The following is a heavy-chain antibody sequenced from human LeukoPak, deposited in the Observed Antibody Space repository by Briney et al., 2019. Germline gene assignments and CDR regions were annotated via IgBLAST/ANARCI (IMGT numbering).Heavy chain of an antibody. V-gene: IGHV2-5*01. J-gene: IGHJ5*02. CDR3: AFRPYYDILTGYYMWDRSWFDP. CDR1: GFSLTSSGVG. CDR2: IFWNDDK. D-gene: IGHD3-9*01. Sequence: SGPTLVKPTQTLTLTCTFIGFSLTSSGVGVGWIRQPPGKALDWLALIFWNDDKRYSPALKRRLTITKDTSKNQVVLTMTNMDTVDTATYYCAFRPYYDILTGYYMWDRSWFDPWRQGMLVTVSS.